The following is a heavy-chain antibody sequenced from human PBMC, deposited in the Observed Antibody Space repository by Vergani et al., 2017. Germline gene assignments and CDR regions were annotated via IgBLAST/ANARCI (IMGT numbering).Heavy chain of an antibody. CDR2: IYWNDDQ. J-gene: IGHJ6*03. D-gene: IGHD1-7*01. CDR1: GFSLNTRGVS. CDR3: VYRKTYCGTTGCFYPFYYYYYMDV. V-gene: IGHV2-5*04. Sequence: QITLKESGPTLVKPTQTLTLTCTFSGFSLNTRGVSVAWIRKPPGKALDWLAPIYWNDDQHYSPSLNNRVTITKDTSKNQVVLTLTNMDYVDTGTYYCVYRKTYCGTTGCFYPFYYYYYMDVWGKGTTVTVSS.